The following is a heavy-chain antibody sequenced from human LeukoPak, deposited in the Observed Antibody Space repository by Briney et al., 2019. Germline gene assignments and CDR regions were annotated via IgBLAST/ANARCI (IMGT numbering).Heavy chain of an antibody. Sequence: GGSLRLSCAASGFTFSDYYMSWIRQAPGKGLEWISYITSSSSYTKYADSVKGRFTISRDNAKNSLYLQMNGLRAEDTAVYYCARVDNWGSDWFFDLWGRGTLVTVSS. CDR3: ARVDNWGSDWFFDL. J-gene: IGHJ2*01. CDR2: ITSSSSYT. D-gene: IGHD7-27*01. V-gene: IGHV3-11*05. CDR1: GFTFSDYY.